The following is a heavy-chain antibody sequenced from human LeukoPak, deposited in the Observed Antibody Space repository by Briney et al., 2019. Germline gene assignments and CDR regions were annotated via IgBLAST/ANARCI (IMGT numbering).Heavy chain of an antibody. D-gene: IGHD1-26*01. Sequence: GGSLRLSCAASGFTFNSYAMNWVRQAPGKGLEWVSAISASGDSTYYADSVKGRFTISRDNSKNTLYLQMNSLRAEDTAVYYCATRRSGSYYFDYWGQGTLVTVSS. CDR1: GFTFNSYA. J-gene: IGHJ4*02. CDR3: ATRRSGSYYFDY. V-gene: IGHV3-23*01. CDR2: ISASGDST.